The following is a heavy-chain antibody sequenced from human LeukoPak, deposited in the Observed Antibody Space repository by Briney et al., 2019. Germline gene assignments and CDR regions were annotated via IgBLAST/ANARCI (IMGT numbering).Heavy chain of an antibody. J-gene: IGHJ4*02. CDR1: GYTFTSYY. CDR2: INPSGGST. CDR3: ARGYNWNDPGDY. Sequence: ASVKVSCKASGYTFTSYYMHWVRQATGQGLEWMGIINPSGGSTSYAEKFQGRATMTRDTSTSTVYMELSSLRFEDTAVYYCARGYNWNDPGDYWGQGTLVTVSS. V-gene: IGHV1-46*01. D-gene: IGHD1-1*01.